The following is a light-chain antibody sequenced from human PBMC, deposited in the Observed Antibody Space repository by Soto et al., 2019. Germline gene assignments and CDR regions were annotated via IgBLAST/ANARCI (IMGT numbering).Light chain of an antibody. J-gene: IGLJ1*01. CDR2: EAR. Sequence: QSALTQPASVSGSPGQAITISCTGTSSDGGSHNLVSWYQQFPGKAPKLIIFEARKRPSGVSTRFSGSKSGSPASPTIVGLQDENAADYDCCSKAAGSTDGLGSGTTLTVL. CDR3: CSKAAGSTDG. CDR1: SSDGGSHNL. V-gene: IGLV2-23*01.